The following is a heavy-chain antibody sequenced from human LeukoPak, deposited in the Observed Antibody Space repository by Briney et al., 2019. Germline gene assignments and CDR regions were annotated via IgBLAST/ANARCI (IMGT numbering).Heavy chain of an antibody. CDR3: ARSGKQQLVIYYYYYMDV. V-gene: IGHV1-8*01. J-gene: IGHJ6*03. CDR2: MNPNSGNT. CDR1: GYTFTSYD. Sequence: GASVKVSCKASGYTFTSYDINWVRQATGQGLEWMGWMNPNSGNTGYAQKFQGRVTITRNTSISTAYMELSSLRSEDTAVYYCARSGKQQLVIYYYYYMDVWGKGTTVTVSS. D-gene: IGHD6-13*01.